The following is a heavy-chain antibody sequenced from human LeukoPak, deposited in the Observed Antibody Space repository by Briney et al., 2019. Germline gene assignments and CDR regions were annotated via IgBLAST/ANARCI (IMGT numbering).Heavy chain of an antibody. CDR1: GYTFTGYY. D-gene: IGHD6-13*01. CDR3: ARGETEEAGTRPDAFDI. V-gene: IGHV1-2*02. Sequence: ASVKVSCKASGYTFTGYYMYWVRQAPRQGLEWMGWINPNSGDTKYAQKFQGRVTMTRDTSISTAYMELTRLRSDDSAVYYCARGETEEAGTRPDAFDIWGERTMVTVSS. J-gene: IGHJ3*02. CDR2: INPNSGDT.